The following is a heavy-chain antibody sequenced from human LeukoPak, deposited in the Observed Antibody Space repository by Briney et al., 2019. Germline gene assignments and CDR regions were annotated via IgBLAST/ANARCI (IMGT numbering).Heavy chain of an antibody. CDR2: IFHSGSA. CDR3: ARGTSNWYFDH. J-gene: IGHJ4*02. V-gene: IGHV4-30-2*01. D-gene: IGHD6-13*01. Sequence: SQTLSLTCAVSGGSISSGGYSWSWIRQPPGKGLEWIGYIFHSGSAYFNPSLKGRVTVSVDRSKNQFSLRLTSVTAADTAVYYCARGTSNWYFDHWGQGTLVTVSS. CDR1: GGSISSGGYS.